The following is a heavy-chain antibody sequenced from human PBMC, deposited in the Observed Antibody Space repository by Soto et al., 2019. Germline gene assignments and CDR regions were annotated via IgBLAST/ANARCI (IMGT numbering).Heavy chain of an antibody. CDR2: ISPYSGNT. J-gene: IGHJ4*02. CDR1: LYTFTNYG. CDR3: ATQPYSGDWPEGNYFDY. V-gene: IGHV1-18*01. Sequence: QVQLVQSRAEVKKPGASVKVSCKTSLYTFTNYGFSWVRQAPGQGLESMGWISPYSGNTNYAQKLQGRVTLTTDTSTTTAYLELRSLKSDDTAVYYCATQPYSGDWPEGNYFDYWGQGTLVTVSS. D-gene: IGHD6-19*01.